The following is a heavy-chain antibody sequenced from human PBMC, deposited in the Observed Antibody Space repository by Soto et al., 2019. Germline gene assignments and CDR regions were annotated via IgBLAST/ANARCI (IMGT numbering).Heavy chain of an antibody. CDR3: ARAYDFWSGYYTGPNFDY. J-gene: IGHJ4*02. CDR1: GGSISSGDYY. CDR2: IYYSGST. D-gene: IGHD3-3*01. Sequence: QVQLQESDPGLVKPSQTLSLTCTVSGGSISSGDYYWSWIRQPPGKGLEWIGYIYYSGSTYYNPSLKSRVTISVDTSKNQFSLKLSSVTAADTAVYYCARAYDFWSGYYTGPNFDYWGQGTPVTVSS. V-gene: IGHV4-30-4*01.